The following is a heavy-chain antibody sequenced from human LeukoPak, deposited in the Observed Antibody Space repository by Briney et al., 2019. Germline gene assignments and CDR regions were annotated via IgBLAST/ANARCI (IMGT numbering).Heavy chain of an antibody. CDR2: IYVTGGYI. CDR3: AREFNTVGNFDY. J-gene: IGHJ4*02. CDR1: GFTFSRFS. V-gene: IGHV3-21*01. D-gene: IGHD3-10*01. Sequence: PAGSLRLSCATSGFTFSRFSMRWVRQAPGKGLEWVASIYVTGGYINYADSVKGRVTISRDNAKNSVYLQMNSLRAEDTAVYYCAREFNTVGNFDYWGQGTLVSVSS.